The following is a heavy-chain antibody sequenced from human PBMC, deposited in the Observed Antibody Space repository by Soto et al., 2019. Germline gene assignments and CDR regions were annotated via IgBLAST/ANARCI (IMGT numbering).Heavy chain of an antibody. D-gene: IGHD3-10*01. CDR1: EFAFSPAW. CDR2: IKSKTSGETR. V-gene: IGHV3-15*01. J-gene: IGHJ4*02. CDR3: VIDDAARGFGELDY. Sequence: PGGSLRLSCAASEFAFSPAWMTWVRQAPGKGLEWVALIKSKTSGETRAYAAPVKGRFTISRDDSENTVFLQMDSLKTEDTAVYYCVIDDAARGFGELDYWGRGTLVTVS.